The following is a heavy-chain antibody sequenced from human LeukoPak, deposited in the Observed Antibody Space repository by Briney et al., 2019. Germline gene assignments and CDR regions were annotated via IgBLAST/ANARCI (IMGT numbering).Heavy chain of an antibody. CDR1: GGSISSGGYY. V-gene: IGHV4-31*03. CDR3: ARGSSSWYPHTANDY. D-gene: IGHD6-13*01. CDR2: IYYSGST. Sequence: PSETLSLTCTVSGGSISSGGYYWRWIRQHPGKGLEWIGYIYYSGSTYYNPSLKGRVTISVDTSKNQFSLKLSSVTAADTAVYYCARGSSSWYPHTANDYWGQGTLVTVSS. J-gene: IGHJ4*02.